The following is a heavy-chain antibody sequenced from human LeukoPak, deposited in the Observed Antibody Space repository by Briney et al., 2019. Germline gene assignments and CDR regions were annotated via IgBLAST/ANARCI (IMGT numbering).Heavy chain of an antibody. CDR3: ARGRDRSKAGDH. CDR2: IHPSGTF. J-gene: IGHJ4*02. D-gene: IGHD5-24*01. V-gene: IGHV4-34*01. CDR1: GGSCDDYY. Sequence: SETLSLTCTVYGGSCDDYYCTWIRQSPGKGLEWIGEIHPSGTFYYNSSLRSRATISIDTSKTQFSLRLTSVTAADTAFYYCARGRDRSKAGDHWGQGTLVTVSS.